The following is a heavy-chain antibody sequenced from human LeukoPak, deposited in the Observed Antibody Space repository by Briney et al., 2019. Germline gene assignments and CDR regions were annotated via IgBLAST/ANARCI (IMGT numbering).Heavy chain of an antibody. CDR1: GYTFTGYY. V-gene: IGHV1-2*02. CDR3: ARPPTGKRAFDI. Sequence: GASVKASCKDSGYTFTGYYMHWVRQAPGQGLEWMGWINPNSGGTNYAQKFQGRVTMTRDTSISTAYMELSRLRSDDTAVYYCARPPTGKRAFDIWGQGTMVTVSS. J-gene: IGHJ3*02. CDR2: INPNSGGT.